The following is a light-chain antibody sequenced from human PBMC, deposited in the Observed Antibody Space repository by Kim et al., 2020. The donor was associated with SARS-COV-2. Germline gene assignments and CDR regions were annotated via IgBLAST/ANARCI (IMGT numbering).Light chain of an antibody. CDR3: AVWDDSLNGVV. J-gene: IGLJ2*01. Sequence: GPRVTISCSGSSSNIGSNAVSWCQQLPGTAPKLLIYSFNQRPSGVPDRFSGSKSDTSASLAISGLQSEDEADYYCAVWDDSLNGVVFGGGTQLTVL. CDR2: SFN. V-gene: IGLV1-44*01. CDR1: SSNIGSNA.